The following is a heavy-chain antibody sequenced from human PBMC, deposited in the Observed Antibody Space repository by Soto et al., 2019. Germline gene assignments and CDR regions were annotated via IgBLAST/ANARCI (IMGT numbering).Heavy chain of an antibody. D-gene: IGHD3-22*01. J-gene: IGHJ3*02. V-gene: IGHV1-18*01. CDR3: ARLGYYDSSGYYLGDAFDI. Sequence: ASVKVSCKASGYTFTSYGISWVRQAPGQGLEWMGWISAYNGNTNYAQKLQGRVTMTTDTSTSTAYMELRSLRSDDTAVYYCARLGYYDSSGYYLGDAFDIWGQGTMVTVS. CDR1: GYTFTSYG. CDR2: ISAYNGNT.